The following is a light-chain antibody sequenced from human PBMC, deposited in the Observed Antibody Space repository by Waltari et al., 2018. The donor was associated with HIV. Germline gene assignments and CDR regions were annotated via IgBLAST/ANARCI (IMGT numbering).Light chain of an antibody. CDR2: AAS. Sequence: DIQMTQSPSTLSASVGDRVTITCRASQSIYRWLAWYQQKPGKAPKLLSYAASYLESGVPSRFSGSGSGTEFTLTISSLQPHDFATYYCQQYNSYSWTFGQGTKVEIK. CDR3: QQYNSYSWT. CDR1: QSIYRW. J-gene: IGKJ1*01. V-gene: IGKV1-5*03.